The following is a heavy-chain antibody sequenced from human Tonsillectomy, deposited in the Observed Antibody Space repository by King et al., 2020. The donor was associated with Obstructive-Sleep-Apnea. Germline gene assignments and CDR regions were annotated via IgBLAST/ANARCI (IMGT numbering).Heavy chain of an antibody. V-gene: IGHV1-18*01. J-gene: IGHJ4*02. CDR1: GYTFTSYG. CDR2: ISGYNAMT. D-gene: IGHD6-19*01. Sequence: VQLVQSGGEVKEPGASVKVSCKTSGYTFTSYGISWVRQAPGQGLEWVGWISGYNAMTNYAQKFRDRVTMTIDSSTTTVNMELRNLRSDDTAVYYCASDLSSSCREYWGQGTLVTVSS. CDR3: ASDLSSSCREY.